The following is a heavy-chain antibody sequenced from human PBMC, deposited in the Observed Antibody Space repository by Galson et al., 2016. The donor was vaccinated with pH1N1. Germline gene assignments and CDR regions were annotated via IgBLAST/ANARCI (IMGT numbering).Heavy chain of an antibody. J-gene: IGHJ4*02. D-gene: IGHD7-27*01. CDR3: ARVRLIMPGDPTGYFDF. V-gene: IGHV3-74*01. Sequence: SLRLSCAASGFIFSSFWMHWVRQVPGKGLVWVSRISSEGSSISYADSVKGRFTISRDNARNTLYLEMNSRRAEDTALYYCARVRLIMPGDPTGYFDFWGQGDLVTGSS. CDR2: ISSEGSSI. CDR1: GFIFSSFW.